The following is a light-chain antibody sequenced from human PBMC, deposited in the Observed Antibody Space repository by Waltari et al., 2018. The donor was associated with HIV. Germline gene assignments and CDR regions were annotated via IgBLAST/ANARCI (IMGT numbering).Light chain of an antibody. V-gene: IGLV2-8*01. CDR3: SSYAGSNNLV. Sequence: QSALTQPPSASGSPGQSVTISCTGTSNNVGGYNYVPWYQQHPGKAPKLMIYEVSKRPSGVPDRFSGSKSGNTASLTVSRLQAEDEADYYCSSYAGSNNLVFGGGTKLTVL. J-gene: IGLJ3*02. CDR2: EVS. CDR1: SNNVGGYNY.